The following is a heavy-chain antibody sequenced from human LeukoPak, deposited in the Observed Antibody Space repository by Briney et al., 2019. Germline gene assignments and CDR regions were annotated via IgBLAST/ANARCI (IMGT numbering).Heavy chain of an antibody. CDR3: ARDSKEDTANSYYYYYGMDV. D-gene: IGHD5-18*01. Sequence: GRSLRLSCAAPGFTFDDYAMHWVRQAPGKGLEWVSGISWNSGSIGYADSVKGRFTISRDNAKNSLYLQMNSLRAEDTALYYCARDSKEDTANSYYYYYGMDVWGQGTTVTVSS. CDR1: GFTFDDYA. J-gene: IGHJ6*02. CDR2: ISWNSGSI. V-gene: IGHV3-9*01.